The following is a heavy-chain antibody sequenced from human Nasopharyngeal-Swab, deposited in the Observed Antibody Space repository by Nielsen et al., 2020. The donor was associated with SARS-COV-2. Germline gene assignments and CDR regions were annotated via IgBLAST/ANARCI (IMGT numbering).Heavy chain of an antibody. J-gene: IGHJ4*02. V-gene: IGHV3-30*03. D-gene: IGHD4-17*01. CDR3: ARDAPAHYGAFY. CDR2: IAHDASNE. Sequence: WIRQPPGKGLEWVAFIAHDASNEYYGDSVKGRFSISRDSSKNTLYLQMDCLRGEDTAVYYCARDAPAHYGAFYWGRGTLVTVSS.